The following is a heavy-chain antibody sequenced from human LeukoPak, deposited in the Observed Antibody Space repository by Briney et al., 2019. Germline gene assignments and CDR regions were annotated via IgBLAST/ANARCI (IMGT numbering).Heavy chain of an antibody. CDR1: GFTFNSYG. Sequence: PGGSLRLSCAASGFTFNSYGMSWVRQAPGKGLEWVSGISGNGGTTYYADSVKGRFTISRDNSKNTLYLQMNSLRAEDTAVYYCAKSGYNRFDYWGQGTLVTVSS. CDR3: AKSGYNRFDY. J-gene: IGHJ4*02. D-gene: IGHD5-24*01. V-gene: IGHV3-23*01. CDR2: ISGNGGTT.